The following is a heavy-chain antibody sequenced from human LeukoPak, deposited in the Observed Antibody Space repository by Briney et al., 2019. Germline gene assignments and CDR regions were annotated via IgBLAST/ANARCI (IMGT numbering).Heavy chain of an antibody. Sequence: PGGSLRLSCAASGFTVSSNYMSWVRQAPGKGLEWVSVIYSGGSTYYADSVKGRFTISRDNSKNTLYLQMNSLRAEDTAVYYCARDARGGGYSNKAYYYYYYMDVWGKGTTVTVSS. CDR3: ARDARGGGYSNKAYYYYYYMDV. J-gene: IGHJ6*03. D-gene: IGHD1-26*01. CDR1: GFTVSSNY. V-gene: IGHV3-53*01. CDR2: IYSGGST.